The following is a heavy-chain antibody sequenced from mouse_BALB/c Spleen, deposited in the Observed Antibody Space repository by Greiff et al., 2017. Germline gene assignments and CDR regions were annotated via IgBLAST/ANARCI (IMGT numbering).Heavy chain of an antibody. CDR3: ARGTTGYFDV. D-gene: IGHD1-1*01. V-gene: IGHV1-63*02. CDR1: GYTFTNYW. CDR2: IYPGGGYT. Sequence: QVHVKQSGAELVRPGTSVKISCKASGYTFTNYWLGWVKQRPGHGLEWIGDIYPGGGYTNYNEKFKGKATLTADTSSSTAYMQLSSLTSEDSAVYFCARGTTGYFDVWGAGTTVTVSS. J-gene: IGHJ1*01.